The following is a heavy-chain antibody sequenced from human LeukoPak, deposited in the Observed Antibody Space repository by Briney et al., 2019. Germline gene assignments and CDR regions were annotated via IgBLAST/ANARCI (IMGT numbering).Heavy chain of an antibody. CDR3: ARVRAPTTGDWFDP. Sequence: PSETLSLTCTVSGGSISSYYWSWIRQPAGKGLEWIGRIYTSGSTNYNPSLESRVTISVDTSKNQFSLKLSSVTAADTAVYYCARVRAPTTGDWFDPWGQGTLVTVSS. D-gene: IGHD4-17*01. J-gene: IGHJ5*02. V-gene: IGHV4-4*07. CDR2: IYTSGST. CDR1: GGSISSYY.